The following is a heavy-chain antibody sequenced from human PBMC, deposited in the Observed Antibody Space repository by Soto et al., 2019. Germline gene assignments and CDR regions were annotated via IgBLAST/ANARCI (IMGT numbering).Heavy chain of an antibody. Sequence: QVQLQESGPGLVKPSETLSLTCSVSGGSMNGDYWSWIRQTPGQGLEWLGFIYSSASTRYNPSLMSRLTISLDKSTRQFSMSLSSVTAADTSVYYCARSVATAGTNIDFWGQGTLVTVSS. J-gene: IGHJ4*02. CDR2: IYSSAST. V-gene: IGHV4-4*08. CDR3: ARSVATAGTNIDF. D-gene: IGHD6-13*01. CDR1: GGSMNGDY.